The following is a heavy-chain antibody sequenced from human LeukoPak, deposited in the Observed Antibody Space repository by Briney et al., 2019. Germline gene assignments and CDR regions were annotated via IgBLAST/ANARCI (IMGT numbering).Heavy chain of an antibody. V-gene: IGHV3-23*01. Sequence: GGSLRLSCAASGFTFSTDGMSWVRQAPGKGLEWVSAISGSGGSTSYADSVKGRFTISRDNAKNSLYLQMNSLRAEDTAVYYCASTVLLWFGESHAADYWGQGTLVTVSS. CDR3: ASTVLLWFGESHAADY. D-gene: IGHD3-10*01. J-gene: IGHJ4*02. CDR1: GFTFSTDG. CDR2: ISGSGGST.